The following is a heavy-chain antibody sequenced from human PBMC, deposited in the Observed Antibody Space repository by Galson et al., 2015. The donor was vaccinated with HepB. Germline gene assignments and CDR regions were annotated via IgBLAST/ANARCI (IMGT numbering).Heavy chain of an antibody. Sequence: SLRLSCAASGFTFSDYSMNWVRQAPGKGLEWVSYISSGSSPVHYVDSVKGRFTISRDHAKTSLYLQMNSLRDEDTAVYYCARDRVPGYYKRYDHYGMDVWGQGTTVTVSS. CDR2: ISSGSSPV. J-gene: IGHJ6*02. CDR3: ARDRVPGYYKRYDHYGMDV. CDR1: GFTFSDYS. V-gene: IGHV3-48*02. D-gene: IGHD3-9*01.